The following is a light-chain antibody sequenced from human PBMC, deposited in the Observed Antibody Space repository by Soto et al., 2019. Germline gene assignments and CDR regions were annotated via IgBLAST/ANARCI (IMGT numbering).Light chain of an antibody. CDR1: QSISSW. V-gene: IGKV1-5*01. Sequence: DIQMTQSPSTLSASVGDRVTITCRASQSISSWLAWYQQKPGKAPKRLIYDGSSLESGVPSRFSGSGSGTEFTLTISSLQPDDFATYYCQQYNSYSPWTFGQGTKVEIK. CDR2: DGS. J-gene: IGKJ1*01. CDR3: QQYNSYSPWT.